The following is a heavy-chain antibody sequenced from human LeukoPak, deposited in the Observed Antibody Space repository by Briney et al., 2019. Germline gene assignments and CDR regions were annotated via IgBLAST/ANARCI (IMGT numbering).Heavy chain of an antibody. CDR2: IRQDGSEK. V-gene: IGHV3-7*04. CDR1: GFTFTDYW. D-gene: IGHD6-13*01. J-gene: IGHJ4*01. CDR3: ARGGTAAGLYFDL. Sequence: GGSLRLSCEVSGFTFTDYWMNWVRQAPGKGPESVASIRQDGSEKTYVDSVKGRFTISRDNTKNSLSLQLNGLRAEDTAVYYCARGGTAAGLYFDLWGQGTLVTVSS.